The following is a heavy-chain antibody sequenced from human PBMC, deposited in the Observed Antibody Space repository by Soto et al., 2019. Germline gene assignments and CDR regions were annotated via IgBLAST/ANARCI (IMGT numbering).Heavy chain of an antibody. J-gene: IGHJ6*02. CDR3: ARGKKHVLRFLEWSSPYCMDV. CDR1: GGSFSGYY. Sequence: SETLSFTCAVYGGSFSGYYWSCIRQPPGKGLDWIGEINHSGSTNYNPSLKSRVTISVDTSKNQFYLKLSSVTAADTAVYYCARGKKHVLRFLEWSSPYCMDVWGQGTTGTVSS. D-gene: IGHD3-3*01. V-gene: IGHV4-34*01. CDR2: INHSGST.